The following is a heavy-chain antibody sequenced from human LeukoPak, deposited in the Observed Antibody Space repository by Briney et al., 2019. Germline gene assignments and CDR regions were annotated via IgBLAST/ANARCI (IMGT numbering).Heavy chain of an antibody. CDR3: ASFLAVGWLQWTAHYFDY. D-gene: IGHD5-24*01. Sequence: PSETLSLTCTVSGGSVSTGSYYWSWIRQPAGRGLEWIGHIHTSGTMNYNASLKSRVRISVETSKNQFSLRLSSVTAADTAVYYCASFLAVGWLQWTAHYFDYWGQGTLVTVSS. CDR2: IHTSGTM. CDR1: GGSVSTGSYY. J-gene: IGHJ4*02. V-gene: IGHV4-61*09.